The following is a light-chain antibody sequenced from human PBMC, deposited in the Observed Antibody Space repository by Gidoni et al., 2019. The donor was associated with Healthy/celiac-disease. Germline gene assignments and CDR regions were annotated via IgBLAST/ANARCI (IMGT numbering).Light chain of an antibody. J-gene: IGLJ1*01. V-gene: IGLV2-14*01. CDR1: SSDVGCYNY. Sequence: QSALTQPAPVSGSPGQSITISCTGTSSDVGCYNYVSWYQQHPGKAPKLMIYDVSNRPSGVSNRFSGSKSGNTASLTISGLQAEDEADYYCSSYTSSSTYVFGTGTKVTVL. CDR3: SSYTSSSTYV. CDR2: DVS.